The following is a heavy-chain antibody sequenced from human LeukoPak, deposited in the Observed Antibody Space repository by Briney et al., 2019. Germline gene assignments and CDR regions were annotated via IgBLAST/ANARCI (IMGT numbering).Heavy chain of an antibody. CDR2: VFYSGNT. CDR3: ASHIRPDY. CDR1: GGSISGYY. J-gene: IGHJ4*02. Sequence: PSETLSLTCTVSGGSISGYYWSSIRQPPGKGLEWIGYVFYSGNTNYNPSLKSRVTISVDTSKNQFSLKLSSMTAADTAVYYCASHIRPDYWGQGTLVTVSS. V-gene: IGHV4-59*08.